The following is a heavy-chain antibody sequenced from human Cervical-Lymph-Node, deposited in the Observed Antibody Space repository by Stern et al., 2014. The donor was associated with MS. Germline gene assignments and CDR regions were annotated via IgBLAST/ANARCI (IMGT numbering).Heavy chain of an antibody. D-gene: IGHD3-22*01. Sequence: VQLVESGAEVKKPGESLKISCKTSGYSFSNFWIGWVRQKPGKGLEWMGIIHPEDSATTYTPSFQGPVTLSADESISTAYLQGRSLKASDAAMYYCVRRRDSDSYDTFDIWGQGTMVIVSS. CDR3: VRRRDSDSYDTFDI. CDR2: IHPEDSAT. CDR1: GYSFSNFW. V-gene: IGHV5-51*01. J-gene: IGHJ3*02.